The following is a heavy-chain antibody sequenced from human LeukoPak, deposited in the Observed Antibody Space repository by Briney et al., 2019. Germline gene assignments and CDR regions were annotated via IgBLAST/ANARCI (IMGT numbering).Heavy chain of an antibody. D-gene: IGHD2-2*01. CDR2: ISSSGNTI. CDR3: ARDRSQYCSSTSCYRRLDY. V-gene: IGHV3-11*01. J-gene: IGHJ4*02. CDR1: GFTFSDYS. Sequence: GGSLRLSCAASGFTFSDYSMSWIRQAPGKGLEWVSYISSSGNTIYYADSVKGRFTISWDNAKNSLYLQMNSLRAEDTAVYYCARDRSQYCSSTSCYRRLDYWGQGTLVTVSS.